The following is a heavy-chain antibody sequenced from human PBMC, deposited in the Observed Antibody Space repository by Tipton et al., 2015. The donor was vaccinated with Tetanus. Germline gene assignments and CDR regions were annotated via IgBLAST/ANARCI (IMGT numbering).Heavy chain of an antibody. CDR3: ARHGGSGYCSNGVCYVGAFDI. CDR2: IYYSGST. CDR1: GGSISSNY. Sequence: TLSLTCTVSGGSISSNYWSWIRQPPGKGLEWIGNIYYSGSTNYNPSLKSRVTISVDTSKNQFSLRLNSVTAADTAVYYCARHGGSGYCSNGVCYVGAFDIWGQGTMVTVSS. D-gene: IGHD2-8*01. V-gene: IGHV4-59*08. J-gene: IGHJ3*02.